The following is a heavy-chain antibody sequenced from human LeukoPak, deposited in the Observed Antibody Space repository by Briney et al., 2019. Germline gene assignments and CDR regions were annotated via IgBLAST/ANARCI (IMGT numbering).Heavy chain of an antibody. D-gene: IGHD2-21*02. Sequence: SETLSLTCTASGGSISSSSYYWGWIRQPPGKGLEWIGSIYYSGSTYYNPSLKSRVTISVDTSKNQFSLKLSSVTAADTAVYYCARQASIVVVTAPGFDYWGQGTLATVS. CDR3: ARQASIVVVTAPGFDY. J-gene: IGHJ4*02. CDR2: IYYSGST. CDR1: GGSISSSSYY. V-gene: IGHV4-39*01.